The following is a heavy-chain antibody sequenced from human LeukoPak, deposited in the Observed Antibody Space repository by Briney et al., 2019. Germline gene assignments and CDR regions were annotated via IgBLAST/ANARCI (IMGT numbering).Heavy chain of an antibody. J-gene: IGHJ5*02. CDR2: ISSSGSTI. CDR3: ARGRGYSHSNWVDP. CDR1: GFTFSSYD. Sequence: GGSLRLSCAASGFTFSSYDMNWVRQAPGKGPEWVSYISSSGSTIYYADSVKGRFTISRDNSKNTLYLQMNSLRAEDTAVYYCARGRGYSHSNWVDPWGQGTMVTVSA. D-gene: IGHD5-18*01. V-gene: IGHV3-48*01.